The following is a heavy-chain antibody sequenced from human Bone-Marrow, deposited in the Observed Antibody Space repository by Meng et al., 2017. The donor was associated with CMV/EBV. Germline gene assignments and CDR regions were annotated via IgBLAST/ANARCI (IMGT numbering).Heavy chain of an antibody. D-gene: IGHD6-6*01. J-gene: IGHJ4*02. CDR3: ARGREDSKWLASSSLDY. CDR2: ISSSSSTI. CDR1: GFTFSSYS. Sequence: GGSLRLSCAASGFTFSSYSMNWVRQAPGKGLEWVSYISSSSSTIYYADSVKGRFTISRDNAKNSLYLQMNSLRAEDTAVYYCARGREDSKWLASSSLDYWGQGTRVTVSS. V-gene: IGHV3-48*04.